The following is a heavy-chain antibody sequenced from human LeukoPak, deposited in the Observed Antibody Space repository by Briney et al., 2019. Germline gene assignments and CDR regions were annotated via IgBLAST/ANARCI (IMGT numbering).Heavy chain of an antibody. CDR3: ARDRLGYCSGGSCYGGEFDY. V-gene: IGHV4-31*03. CDR2: IYYSGST. Sequence: SQTLSLTCTVSGGSISSGGYYWSRIRQHPGKGLEWIGYIYYSGSTYYNPSLKSRVTISVDTSKNQFSLKLSSVTAADTAVYYCARDRLGYCSGGSCYGGEFDYWGQGTLVTVSS. CDR1: GGSISSGGYY. D-gene: IGHD2-15*01. J-gene: IGHJ4*02.